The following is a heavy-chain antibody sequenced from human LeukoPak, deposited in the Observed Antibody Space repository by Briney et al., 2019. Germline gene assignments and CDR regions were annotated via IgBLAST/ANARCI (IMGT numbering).Heavy chain of an antibody. CDR1: GGSISSSSYY. Sequence: PSETLSLTCTVSGGSISSSSYYWGWIRQPPGKGLEWIGSIYYSGSTYYNPSLKSRVTISVDTSKNQFSLKLSSVTAADTAVYYCARPIAVAGTGGFDPWGQGTLVTVSS. V-gene: IGHV4-39*01. CDR3: ARPIAVAGTGGFDP. J-gene: IGHJ5*02. D-gene: IGHD6-19*01. CDR2: IYYSGST.